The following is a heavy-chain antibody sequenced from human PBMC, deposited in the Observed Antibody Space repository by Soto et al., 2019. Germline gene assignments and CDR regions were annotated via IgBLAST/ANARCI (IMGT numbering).Heavy chain of an antibody. V-gene: IGHV2-5*01. J-gene: IGHJ1*01. Sequence: ASGPTLVNPTQTLTLTCTFSGFSLSTSGVGVGWIRQPPGKALEWLALIYWNDDKRYSPSLKSRLTITKDTSKNQVVLTMTNMDPVDTATYYCAHRRSYYDSAYFQHWGQGTLVTVSS. CDR2: IYWNDDK. D-gene: IGHD3-22*01. CDR3: AHRRSYYDSAYFQH. CDR1: GFSLSTSGVG.